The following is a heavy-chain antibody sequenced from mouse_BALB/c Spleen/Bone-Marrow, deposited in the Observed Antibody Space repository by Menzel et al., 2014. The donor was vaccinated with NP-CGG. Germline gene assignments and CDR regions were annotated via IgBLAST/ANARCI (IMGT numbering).Heavy chain of an antibody. V-gene: IGHV1-54*01. CDR1: GYAFTNYL. Sequence: QVQLQQSGAELVRPGTSVKVSCKASGYAFTNYLIEWVKQRPGQGLEWIGVINPGSGGTNYNEKFKGKATLTADKSSSTAYMQLSSLTSDYSAVYFCARQLGPPYAMDYWGQGTSVTVSS. J-gene: IGHJ4*01. CDR2: INPGSGGT. D-gene: IGHD3-1*01. CDR3: ARQLGPPYAMDY.